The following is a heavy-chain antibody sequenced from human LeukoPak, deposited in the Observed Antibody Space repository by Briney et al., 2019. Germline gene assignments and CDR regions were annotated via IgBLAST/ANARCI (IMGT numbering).Heavy chain of an antibody. Sequence: GGSLRLSCAASGFAFSSYAMHWVRQAPGKGLEWVAVISYDGSNKYYADSVKGRFTISRDNPKNTLYLQMNSLRAEDTAVYYCALGGFDYWGQGTLVTVS. V-gene: IGHV3-30-3*01. CDR3: ALGGFDY. D-gene: IGHD3-16*01. CDR2: ISYDGSNK. CDR1: GFAFSSYA. J-gene: IGHJ4*02.